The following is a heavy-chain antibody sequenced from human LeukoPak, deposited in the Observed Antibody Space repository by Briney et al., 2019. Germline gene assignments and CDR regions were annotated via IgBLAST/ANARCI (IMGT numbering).Heavy chain of an antibody. CDR1: GGSFSGYY. D-gene: IGHD3-10*01. CDR2: INHSGST. J-gene: IGHJ4*02. CDR3: ARGSRWSGVRGYYFDY. V-gene: IGHV4-34*01. Sequence: SETLSLTCAVYGGSFSGYYWSWIRQPPGKGLVWIGEINHSGSTNYNPSLKSRVTISVDTSKNQFSLKLSSVTAADTAVYYCARGSRWSGVRGYYFDYWGQGTLVTVSS.